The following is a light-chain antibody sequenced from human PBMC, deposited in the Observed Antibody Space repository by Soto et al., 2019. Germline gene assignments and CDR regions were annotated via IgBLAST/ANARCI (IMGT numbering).Light chain of an antibody. CDR1: SSDVGGYNY. CDR3: SSYTSSSTC. J-gene: IGLJ1*01. CDR2: EVS. V-gene: IGLV2-14*01. Sequence: QSALTQPASVSGSPGQSITISCTGNSSDVGGYNYVSWYQQHPGKSPKLMIYEVSNRPSGVSNRFSGSKSGNTASLTISGLQAEDEADYYCSSYTSSSTCFGTGTKLTVL.